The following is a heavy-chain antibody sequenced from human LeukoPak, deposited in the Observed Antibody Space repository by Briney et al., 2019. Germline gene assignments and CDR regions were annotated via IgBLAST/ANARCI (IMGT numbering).Heavy chain of an antibody. CDR2: INHSGRS. D-gene: IGHD3-9*01. Sequence: PSETLSLTRAVYGLSFSNYYWTWIRQPPGKGLEWIGEINHSGRSNYNPSLKSRFTISVDTSQNQFSLTLNSVTAADTAVYYCARIDAYYGMDVWGQGTTVTVSS. CDR1: GLSFSNYY. CDR3: ARIDAYYGMDV. J-gene: IGHJ6*02. V-gene: IGHV4-34*01.